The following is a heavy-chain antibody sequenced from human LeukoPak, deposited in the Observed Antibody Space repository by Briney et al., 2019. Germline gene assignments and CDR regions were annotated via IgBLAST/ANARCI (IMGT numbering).Heavy chain of an antibody. CDR2: ISALDAFI. J-gene: IGHJ4*02. Sequence: GGSLRLSCVVSGLSFKDYTMKWVRQAPGKGLEWVSSISALDAFIYYADSMKGRFTISRDNSQNLLFLQLNSLRAEDTAVYYCATDMIRDTECWGQGTLVTVSS. D-gene: IGHD3-16*01. V-gene: IGHV3-21*06. CDR3: ATDMIRDTEC. CDR1: GLSFKDYT.